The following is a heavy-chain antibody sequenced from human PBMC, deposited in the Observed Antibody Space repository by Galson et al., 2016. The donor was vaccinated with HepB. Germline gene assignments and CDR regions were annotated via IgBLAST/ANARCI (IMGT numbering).Heavy chain of an antibody. V-gene: IGHV1-2*02. CDR1: GYTFSVYY. D-gene: IGHD7-27*01. Sequence: SVKVSCKASGYTFSVYYIHWVRQAPGQGLEWMGWINPNTGGANYAQKFQGRVTMTRDTSINTAYMELYRLRSDDTAVYFCVRDIWGSVPLDYWGQGTLVTVSS. J-gene: IGHJ4*02. CDR2: INPNTGGA. CDR3: VRDIWGSVPLDY.